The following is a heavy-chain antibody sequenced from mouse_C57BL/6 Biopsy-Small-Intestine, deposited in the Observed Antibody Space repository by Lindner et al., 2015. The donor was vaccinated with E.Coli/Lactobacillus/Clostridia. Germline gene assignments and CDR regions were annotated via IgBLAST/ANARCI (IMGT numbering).Heavy chain of an antibody. Sequence: VQLQESGPELVKPGASVKISCKASGYSFTSYCIHWVKQRPGQGLEWIGWIYPGSGNTKYNENFKGKATLTADTSSSTAYMQLNSLTSEDSAVYYCARGDYDWFACWGQGTLVTVSA. V-gene: IGHV1-66*01. D-gene: IGHD2-4*01. CDR3: ARGDYDWFAC. CDR2: IYPGSGNT. J-gene: IGHJ3*01. CDR1: GYSFTSYC.